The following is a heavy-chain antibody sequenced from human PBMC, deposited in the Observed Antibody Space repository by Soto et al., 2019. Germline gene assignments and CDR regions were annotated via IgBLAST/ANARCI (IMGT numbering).Heavy chain of an antibody. CDR2: ILPMFSTG. Sequence: QVQLVQSGAEVKKPGSSVKVSSKAAGGTFRRDAFSWVRQAPGQGLEWMGGILPMFSTGNYAQRFQDRVTITADESTSTVYMELSSLRTEDTAMYYCARDYTTWGQGTLVTVSS. CDR3: ARDYTT. V-gene: IGHV1-69*01. J-gene: IGHJ4*02. CDR1: GGTFRRDA. D-gene: IGHD1-1*01.